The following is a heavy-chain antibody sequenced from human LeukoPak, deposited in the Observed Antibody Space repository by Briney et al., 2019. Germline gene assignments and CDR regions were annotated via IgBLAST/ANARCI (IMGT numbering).Heavy chain of an antibody. CDR1: GGSISSYY. CDR2: IYYSEST. CDR3: ATVSDSSSWNYYYYMDV. V-gene: IGHV4-59*01. J-gene: IGHJ6*03. D-gene: IGHD6-13*01. Sequence: PSETLSLTCTVSGGSISSYYWSWIRQPPGKGLEWIGYIYYSESTNYNPSLKSRVTISVDTSKNQFSLKLSSVTAADTAVYYCATVSDSSSWNYYYYMDVWGKGTTVTISS.